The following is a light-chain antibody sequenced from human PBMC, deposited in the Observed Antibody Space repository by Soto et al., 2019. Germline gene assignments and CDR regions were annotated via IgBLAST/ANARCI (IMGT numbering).Light chain of an antibody. CDR2: GAS. Sequence: EIVVTQSPALLSVSPGERVTLSCRASQSVISSIAWYQQKLGQAPRLLICGASTRATGIPARFSGSGSGTEFFLTISSLQSEDFAMYYCQHYNNWLGTFGGGTKVDIK. J-gene: IGKJ4*01. V-gene: IGKV3-15*01. CDR1: QSVISS. CDR3: QHYNNWLGT.